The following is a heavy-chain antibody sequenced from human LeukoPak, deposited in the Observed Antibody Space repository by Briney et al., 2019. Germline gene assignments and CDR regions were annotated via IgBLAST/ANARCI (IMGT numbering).Heavy chain of an antibody. V-gene: IGHV4-59*08. CDR2: IYYSGST. CDR1: GGSISSYY. D-gene: IGHD6-13*01. Sequence: SETLSLTCTVSGGSISSYYWSWIRQPPGKGLEWIGYIYYSGSTNYNPSLKSRVTISVDTSKNQFSLKLSSVTAADTAVYYCARGRVGAGTGDYWGQGTLVTVSS. J-gene: IGHJ4*02. CDR3: ARGRVGAGTGDY.